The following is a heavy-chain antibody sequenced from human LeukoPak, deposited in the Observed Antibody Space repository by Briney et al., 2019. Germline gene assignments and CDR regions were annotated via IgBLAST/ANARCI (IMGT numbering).Heavy chain of an antibody. D-gene: IGHD3-22*01. J-gene: IGHJ4*02. CDR2: ISYHGSNE. V-gene: IGHV3-30*03. CDR1: GFTFGSYW. Sequence: SGGSLRLSCAASGFTFGSYWMNWVRQTPGKGLEWVAMISYHGSNEYYADSVKGRFTISRDNSKNTLYLQMNNPRVEDTAMYYCARAHDSTGYYHYFDSWGQGTLVTVSS. CDR3: ARAHDSTGYYHYFDS.